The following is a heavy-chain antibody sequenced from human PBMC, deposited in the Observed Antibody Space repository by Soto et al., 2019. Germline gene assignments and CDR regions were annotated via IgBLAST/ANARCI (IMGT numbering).Heavy chain of an antibody. CDR3: ARADLYYYDSSGSPYYFDY. J-gene: IGHJ4*02. CDR2: ISSSSSYI. CDR1: GFTFSSYW. Sequence: PGGSLRLSCAASGFTFSSYWMHWVRQAPGKGLEWISSISSSSSYIYYADSVKGRFTISRDNAKNSLYLQMNSLRAEDTAVYYCARADLYYYDSSGSPYYFDYWGQGTLVTAPQ. D-gene: IGHD3-22*01. V-gene: IGHV3-21*01.